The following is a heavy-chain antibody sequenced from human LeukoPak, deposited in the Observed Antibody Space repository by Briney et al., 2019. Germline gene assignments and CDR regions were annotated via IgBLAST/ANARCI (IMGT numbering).Heavy chain of an antibody. D-gene: IGHD5-12*01. CDR1: GGSISSGDYS. Sequence: SQTLSLTCAVSGGSISSGDYSWSWIRPPPGKGLEWIGYIYDTDSYYNPSLKSRVTISLDTSKNQFSLKLNSVTAADTAAYYCASHSGGYAYGGQGTLVTVSS. CDR2: IYDTDS. J-gene: IGHJ4*02. V-gene: IGHV4-30-4*07. CDR3: ASHSGGYAY.